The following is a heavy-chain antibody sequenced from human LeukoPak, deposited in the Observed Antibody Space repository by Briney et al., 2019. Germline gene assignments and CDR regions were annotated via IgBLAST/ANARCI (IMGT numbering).Heavy chain of an antibody. CDR2: IYSGGNT. CDR1: GFTVSSNY. CDR3: ARDSPDYYDRTGYSPTFDP. D-gene: IGHD3-22*01. V-gene: IGHV3-66*01. Sequence: GGSLRLSCAASGFTVSSNYMSWVRRAPGKGLEWVSIIYSGGNTYYADSVKGRFTISRDNSKNTLYLQMNSLRAEDTAVYYCARDSPDYYDRTGYSPTFDPWGQGTLVTVSS. J-gene: IGHJ5*02.